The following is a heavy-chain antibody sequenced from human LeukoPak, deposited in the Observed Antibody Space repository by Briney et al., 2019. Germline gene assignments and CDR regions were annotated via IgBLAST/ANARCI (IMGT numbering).Heavy chain of an antibody. CDR1: GGTFSSYA. CDR2: IIPIFGTA. J-gene: IGHJ3*02. Sequence: ASVTVSCKASGGTFSSYAISWVRQAPGQGLEWMGGIIPIFGTANYAQKFQGRVTITADESTSTAYMELSSLRSEDTAVYYCASSHLVYDYGDPDAFDIWGQGTMVTVSS. CDR3: ASSHLVYDYGDPDAFDI. D-gene: IGHD4-17*01. V-gene: IGHV1-69*13.